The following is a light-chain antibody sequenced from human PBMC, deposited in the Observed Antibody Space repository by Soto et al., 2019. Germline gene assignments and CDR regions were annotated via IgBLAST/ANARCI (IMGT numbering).Light chain of an antibody. CDR3: QQRDTAPPIT. CDR2: GVS. J-gene: IGKJ5*01. Sequence: DIQMTQSPSSLSASVGDKVTITCRASQSISSSLNWYQQKSGKAPNLLIYGVSRLQRGVPSRFSSSGACTDVTLSISSLQPQDFVTNYCQQRDTAPPITVGQGTRLEIK. CDR1: QSISSS. V-gene: IGKV1-39*01.